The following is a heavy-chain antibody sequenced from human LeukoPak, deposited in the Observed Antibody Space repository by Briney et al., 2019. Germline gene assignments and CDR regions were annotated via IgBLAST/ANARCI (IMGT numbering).Heavy chain of an antibody. CDR2: IYYSGTT. V-gene: IGHV4-59*08. CDR3: ARHGPLYDIWSAQFYFDY. J-gene: IGHJ4*02. D-gene: IGHD3-3*01. CDR1: GGSISTFY. Sequence: SETLSLTCTVSGGSISTFYWSWIRQRPGKGLEWIGYIYYSGTTNYNPSLKSRVTISVDMSKSQFSLTPSSVTAADTALYYCARHGPLYDIWSAQFYFDYWGQGTLVAVSS.